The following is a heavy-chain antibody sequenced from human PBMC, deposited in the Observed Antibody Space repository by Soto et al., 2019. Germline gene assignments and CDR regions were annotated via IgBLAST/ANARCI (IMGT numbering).Heavy chain of an antibody. CDR1: GFTFSSYS. V-gene: IGHV3-23*01. D-gene: IGHD6-19*01. CDR3: AKDKYSSGWNFDY. Sequence: GGSLRLSCAASGFTFSSYSMNWVRQAPGKGLEWVSAISSNSDNTYYADSVKGRFTISRDNAKNTLYLQMNSLRADDTAVYYCAKDKYSSGWNFDYWGQGTLVTVSS. CDR2: ISSNSDNT. J-gene: IGHJ4*02.